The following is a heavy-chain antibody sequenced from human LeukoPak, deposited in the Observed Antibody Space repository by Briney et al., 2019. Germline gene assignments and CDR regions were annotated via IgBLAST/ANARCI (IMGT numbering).Heavy chain of an antibody. CDR3: ASEGGCYPPLDS. D-gene: IGHD6-19*01. J-gene: IGHJ4*02. V-gene: IGHV4-4*02. Sequence: TLSLTLGGSGGTRSRKKWRTRIRPPPRKGLEGMGEVYLDGSTNFNPSLKSRLTMSVDLSENHVSLKLTSVTAADTAVYYCASEGGCYPPLDSSGQGTLVTVSS. CDR2: VYLDGST. CDR1: GGTRSRKKW.